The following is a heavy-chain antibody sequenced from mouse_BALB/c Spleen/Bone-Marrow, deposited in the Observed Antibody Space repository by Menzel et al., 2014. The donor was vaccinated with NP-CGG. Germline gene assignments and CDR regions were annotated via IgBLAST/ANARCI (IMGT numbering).Heavy chain of an antibody. CDR1: GYTFTSYY. D-gene: IGHD3-2*02. CDR3: AREANRNFDY. Sequence: VHLVESGPELVKPGASVRISCKAAGYTFTSYYIHWVKQRPGQGLEWIGWIYPGNVNTKYNEKFKGKATLTADKSSSAAYFLLSSLTSEDSAVYFCAREANRNFDYWGQGTTLTVSS. V-gene: IGHV1S56*01. CDR2: IYPGNVNT. J-gene: IGHJ2*01.